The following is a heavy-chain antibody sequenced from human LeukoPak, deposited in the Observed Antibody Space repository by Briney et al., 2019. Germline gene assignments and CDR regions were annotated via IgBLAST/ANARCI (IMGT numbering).Heavy chain of an antibody. D-gene: IGHD7-27*01. V-gene: IGHV4-59*12. Sequence: PSETLSLTCTVSAGSIRSYYGSWIRQPPGKGLEWIGSIYYSGSTSYSRSLKSRVTISVDTSKNQFSLKLSSVTAADTAVYYCARESANWRAFDIWGQGTMVTVSS. CDR3: ARESANWRAFDI. J-gene: IGHJ3*02. CDR1: AGSIRSYY. CDR2: IYYSGST.